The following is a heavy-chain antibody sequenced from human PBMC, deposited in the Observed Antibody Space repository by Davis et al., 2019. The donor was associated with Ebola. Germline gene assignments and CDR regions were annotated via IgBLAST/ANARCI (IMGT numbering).Heavy chain of an antibody. D-gene: IGHD6-13*01. CDR3: ARAGLGGYSNAWYASYYYGMDV. CDR1: GFTFSSYW. V-gene: IGHV3-7*04. J-gene: IGHJ6*02. CDR2: IDRDGGAT. Sequence: GESLKISCAASGFTFSSYWMGWVRQAPGKGLEWVANIDRDGGATYYVGSVRGRFTISRDNAKNSLYLQMNSLRADDTAMYYCARAGLGGYSNAWYASYYYGMDVWGLGTTVTVSS.